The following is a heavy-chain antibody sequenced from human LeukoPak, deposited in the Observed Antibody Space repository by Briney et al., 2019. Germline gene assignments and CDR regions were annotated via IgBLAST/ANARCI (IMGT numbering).Heavy chain of an antibody. CDR3: ARVTTVVERWFDP. CDR2: MNPNSGNT. J-gene: IGHJ5*02. CDR1: GYTFTSYD. Sequence: GASVKGSCKASGYTFTSYDINWVRQATGQGLEWMGWMNPNSGNTGYAQKFQGRVTITRNTSISTAYMELSSLRSEDTAVYYCARVTTVVERWFDPWGQGTLVTVSS. V-gene: IGHV1-8*03. D-gene: IGHD4-23*01.